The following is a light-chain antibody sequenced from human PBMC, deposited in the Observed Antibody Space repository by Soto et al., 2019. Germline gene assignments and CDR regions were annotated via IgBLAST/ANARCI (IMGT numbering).Light chain of an antibody. V-gene: IGKV3-20*01. J-gene: IGKJ2*01. CDR1: QSVTSNY. Sequence: EIVLTQSPGTLSLSPGERATLSCRASQSVTSNYLAWYQQKPGQAPRLLIYGASTRAAGVPDRFSGSGSGTDFTLTITRLEPEDFAVYYCKQYGRSPLLYTFGQGTKVGVK. CDR3: KQYGRSPLLYT. CDR2: GAS.